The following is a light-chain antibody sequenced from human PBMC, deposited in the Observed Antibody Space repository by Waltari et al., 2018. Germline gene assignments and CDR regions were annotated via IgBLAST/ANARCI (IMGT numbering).Light chain of an antibody. J-gene: IGLJ1*01. CDR3: TSYTVSDFYV. V-gene: IGLV2-18*02. Sequence: HSALTQPPSVSGSPGQSVPISFPGTTHDLSTYYRSSWYHQAPGTAPKPIIYEVINRPSGVPDRFSGSKSGGTASLTISGLQAEDEADYYCTSYTVSDFYVFGTGTKVTVL. CDR2: EVI. CDR1: THDLSTYYR.